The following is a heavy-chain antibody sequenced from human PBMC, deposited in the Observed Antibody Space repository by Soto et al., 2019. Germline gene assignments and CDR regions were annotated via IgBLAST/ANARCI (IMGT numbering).Heavy chain of an antibody. V-gene: IGHV3-30*18. CDR1: GFTFSSYG. D-gene: IGHD2-2*01. CDR3: AKDYTLVVPAALYYYYGMDV. Sequence: GGSLRLSCAASGFTFSSYGMHWVRQAPGKGLEWVAVISYDGSNKYYADSVKGRFTISRDNSKNTLYLQMNSLRAEDTAVYYCAKDYTLVVPAALYYYYGMDVWGQGTTVTVSS. J-gene: IGHJ6*02. CDR2: ISYDGSNK.